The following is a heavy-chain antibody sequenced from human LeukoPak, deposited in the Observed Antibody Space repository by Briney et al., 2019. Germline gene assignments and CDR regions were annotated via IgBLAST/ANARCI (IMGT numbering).Heavy chain of an antibody. V-gene: IGHV4-59*05. J-gene: IGHJ4*02. CDR1: GXSISSYY. D-gene: IGHD5-12*01. Sequence: PSETLSLTCTVSGXSISSYYGSWIRQPPGKGLEWIGSIYYSGSTYYNPSLKSRVTISVDTSKNQFSLKLSSVTAADTAVYYCARATALDYWGQGTLVTVSS. CDR3: ARATALDY. CDR2: IYYSGST.